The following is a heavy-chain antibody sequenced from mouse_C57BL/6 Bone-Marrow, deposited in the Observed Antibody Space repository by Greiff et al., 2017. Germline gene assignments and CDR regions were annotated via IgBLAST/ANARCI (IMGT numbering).Heavy chain of an antibody. D-gene: IGHD2-4*01. J-gene: IGHJ1*03. CDR3: ARSYYDYLYWYFDV. V-gene: IGHV1-64*01. CDR1: GYTFTSYW. Sequence: QVQLQQPGAELVKPGASVKLSCTASGYTFTSYWMHWVKQRPGQGLEWIGMIHPNSGSTNYNEKFKSKGTLTVDKSSSTAYMQLSSLTSEDSAVYYSARSYYDYLYWYFDVGGTGTTVTVSS. CDR2: IHPNSGST.